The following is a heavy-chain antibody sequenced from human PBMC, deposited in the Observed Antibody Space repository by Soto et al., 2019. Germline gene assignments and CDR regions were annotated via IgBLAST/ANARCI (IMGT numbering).Heavy chain of an antibody. D-gene: IGHD6-13*01. V-gene: IGHV1-69*06. CDR3: ARGGYSSTWSNLLDRSGLDV. J-gene: IGHJ6*02. Sequence: SVKVSCKTSGGTFSSYAISWVRQAPGQGLEWMGGIVPLFRTTNYAQKFQGRVTITADTSTYTVCMELSGLRSGDTAVYYCARGGYSSTWSNLLDRSGLDVWGQGTTVTVSS. CDR1: GGTFSSYA. CDR2: IVPLFRTT.